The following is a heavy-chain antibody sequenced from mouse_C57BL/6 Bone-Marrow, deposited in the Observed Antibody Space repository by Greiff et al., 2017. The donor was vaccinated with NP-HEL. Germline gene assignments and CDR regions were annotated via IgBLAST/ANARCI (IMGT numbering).Heavy chain of an antibody. CDR1: GYTFTDYN. V-gene: IGHV1-22*01. D-gene: IGHD2-3*01. Sequence: EVQLQQSGPELVKPGASVKMSCKASGYTFTDYNMHWVKQSHGKSLEWIGYINPNNGGTSYNQKFKGKATLTVNKSSSTAYMELRSLTSEDSAVYYCARASIYDGYYAYFDYWGQGTTLTVSS. J-gene: IGHJ2*01. CDR2: INPNNGGT. CDR3: ARASIYDGYYAYFDY.